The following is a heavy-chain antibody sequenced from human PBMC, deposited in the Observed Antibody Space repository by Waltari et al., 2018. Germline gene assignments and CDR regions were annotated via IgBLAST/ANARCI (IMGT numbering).Heavy chain of an antibody. J-gene: IGHJ4*02. CDR1: GFTFSSYW. CDR3: TRAGYYRFDY. Sequence: EVQLVESGGGLVQPGGSLRLSCVASGFTFSSYWMHWVRKAPGKGLVWVSRMNNDGTSTSFADSVKGRFTISRDNAKNTLYLQMNSLRAEDTAVYYCTRAGYYRFDYWGQGTLATVSS. D-gene: IGHD3-9*01. CDR2: MNNDGTST. V-gene: IGHV3-74*01.